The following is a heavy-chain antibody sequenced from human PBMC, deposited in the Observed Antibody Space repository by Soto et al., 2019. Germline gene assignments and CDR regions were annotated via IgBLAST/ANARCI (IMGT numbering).Heavy chain of an antibody. D-gene: IGHD6-6*01. Sequence: PGGSLRLSCVASGFIFSNYAMNWVRQAPGKGLEWVSTISGSGDTTYYADSVKGRFTISRDNSKNTLDLQMNSLRAEDTAVYYCARARGRPVIAARPGPVWIHFDYWGQGTLVTVSS. CDR1: GFIFSNYA. CDR3: ARARGRPVIAARPGPVWIHFDY. CDR2: ISGSGDTT. J-gene: IGHJ4*02. V-gene: IGHV3-23*01.